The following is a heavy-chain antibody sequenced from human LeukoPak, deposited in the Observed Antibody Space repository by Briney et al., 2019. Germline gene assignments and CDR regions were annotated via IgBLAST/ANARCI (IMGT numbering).Heavy chain of an antibody. CDR1: GGSFSGYY. V-gene: IGHV4-34*01. CDR2: INHSGST. J-gene: IGHJ4*02. Sequence: SETLSLTCAVYGGSFSGYYWSWIRQPSGKGLEWIGEINHSGSTNYNPSLKSRVTISVDTSKNQFSLKLSSVTAADTAVYYCARSPGYSYGPFDYWGQGTLVTVSS. D-gene: IGHD5-18*01. CDR3: ARSPGYSYGPFDY.